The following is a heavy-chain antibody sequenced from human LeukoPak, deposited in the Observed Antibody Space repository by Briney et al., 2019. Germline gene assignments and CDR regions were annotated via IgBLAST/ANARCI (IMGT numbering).Heavy chain of an antibody. D-gene: IGHD1-26*01. CDR2: INHSGST. CDR3: ARDRTEWELLRDDAFDI. CDR1: GGSFSGYY. Sequence: SETLSLTCAVYGGSFSGYYWSWIRQPPGKGLEWIGEINHSGSTNYNPSLKSRVTISVDTSKNQFSLKLSSVTAADTAVYYCARDRTEWELLRDDAFDIWGQGTMVTVSS. V-gene: IGHV4-34*01. J-gene: IGHJ3*02.